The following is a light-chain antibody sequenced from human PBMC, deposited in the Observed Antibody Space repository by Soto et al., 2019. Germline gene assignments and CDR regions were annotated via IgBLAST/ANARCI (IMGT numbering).Light chain of an antibody. CDR3: QQYNSYWT. CDR2: KAS. Sequence: DIQMTQSPSTQSASVGDRVTITCRASQSINSWLAWYQQKPGRAPKLLIYKASNLEGGVPSRFSGSGSGTEFTLTISSLQPDDLATYYCQQYNSYWTFGQGTKVEIK. CDR1: QSINSW. J-gene: IGKJ1*01. V-gene: IGKV1-5*03.